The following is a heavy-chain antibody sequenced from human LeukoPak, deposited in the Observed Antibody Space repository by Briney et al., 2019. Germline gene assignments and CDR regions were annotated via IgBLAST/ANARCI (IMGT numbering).Heavy chain of an antibody. CDR1: GFTFDDYG. Sequence: PGGSLRLSCAASGFTFDDYGMSWVRQAPGKGLEWVSGINWNGGSTGYADSVKGRFTISRDNAKNSLYLQMNSLRAEDTALYHCARHGSYVYYYYMDVWGKGTTVTISS. CDR2: INWNGGST. D-gene: IGHD1-26*01. CDR3: ARHGSYVYYYYMDV. J-gene: IGHJ6*03. V-gene: IGHV3-20*01.